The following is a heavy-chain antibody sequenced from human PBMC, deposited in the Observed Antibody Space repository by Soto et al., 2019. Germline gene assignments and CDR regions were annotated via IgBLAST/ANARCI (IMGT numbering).Heavy chain of an antibody. CDR1: GDIFSGYS. CDR3: ARDLGTGYDSGDY. CDR2: IIPLFGST. D-gene: IGHD5-12*01. Sequence: QVQLVQSGAEVKKPGSSVKVSCTASGDIFSGYSISWVRQAPGQGLEWMGGIIPLFGSTNYAPKFQDRVTITADQSTNTGYMELSSLKSEDTAVYYCARDLGTGYDSGDYWGQGTLVTVSS. J-gene: IGHJ4*02. V-gene: IGHV1-69*12.